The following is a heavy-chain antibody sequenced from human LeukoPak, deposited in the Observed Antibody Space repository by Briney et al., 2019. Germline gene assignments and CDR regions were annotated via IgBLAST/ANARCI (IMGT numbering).Heavy chain of an antibody. V-gene: IGHV3-53*01. Sequence: PGGSLRLSCSASQSIVSSRYMSWVRQAPGKGLEWVSIIYDGDKTYYADSVKGRFTISRDNFKNTLYLQMSNLRAEDTAVYFCGRDDAGVKNYGIQYWGLGTLVAVSS. CDR3: GRDDAGVKNYGIQY. D-gene: IGHD3-16*01. CDR2: IYDGDKT. CDR1: QSIVSSRY. J-gene: IGHJ4*02.